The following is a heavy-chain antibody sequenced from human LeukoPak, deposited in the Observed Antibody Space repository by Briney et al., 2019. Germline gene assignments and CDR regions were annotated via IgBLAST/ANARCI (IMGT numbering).Heavy chain of an antibody. V-gene: IGHV3-48*02. Sequence: GGSLRLSCAASGFTFSSYSMNWVRQAPGKGLEWVSYISSSSSTIYYADSVEGRFTISRDNARNSLYLQMNSLRDEDTAVYYCARDLNPWYYYGMDVWGQGTTVTVSS. CDR1: GFTFSSYS. J-gene: IGHJ6*02. CDR3: ARDLNPWYYYGMDV. CDR2: ISSSSSTI.